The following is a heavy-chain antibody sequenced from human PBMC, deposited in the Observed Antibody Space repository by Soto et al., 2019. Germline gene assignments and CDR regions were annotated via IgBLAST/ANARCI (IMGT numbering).Heavy chain of an antibody. J-gene: IGHJ4*02. CDR1: GYFFNDYH. CDR2: INPKNGDT. CDR3: AREAGGSNIDAVLLDQ. V-gene: IGHV1-2*02. D-gene: IGHD2-2*01. Sequence: ASVKVSCKTSGYFFNDYHMHWVLKAPGQGLEWMGWINPKNGDTNYAQKFQDRVTMTRDTSISTVYIELSRLTSDDTAVYYCAREAGGSNIDAVLLDQWGKGTLVTVS.